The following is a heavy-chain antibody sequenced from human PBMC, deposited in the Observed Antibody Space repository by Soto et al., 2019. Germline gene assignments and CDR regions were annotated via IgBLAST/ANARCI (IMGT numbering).Heavy chain of an antibody. J-gene: IGHJ5*02. D-gene: IGHD3-3*01. V-gene: IGHV1-69*01. CDR2: IIPIFGTA. CDR3: ARVFDFWSGYGWFDP. Sequence: QVQLVQSGAEVQKPGSSVKVSCKASGGTFSSYAISWVRQAPGQGLEWMGGIIPIFGTANYAQKFQGRVTITADESMSTAYMELSSLRSEDTAVYYCARVFDFWSGYGWFDPWGQGTLVTVSS. CDR1: GGTFSSYA.